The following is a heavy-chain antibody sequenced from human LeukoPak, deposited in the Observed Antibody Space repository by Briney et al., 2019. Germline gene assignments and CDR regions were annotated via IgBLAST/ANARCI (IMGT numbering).Heavy chain of an antibody. J-gene: IGHJ4*02. D-gene: IGHD5-24*01. CDR3: ARVIRDDYNSY. V-gene: IGHV3-72*01. CDR1: GFTLSDHY. Sequence: PGGSLRLSCAASGFTLSDHYMDWVRQAPGKGLEWVGRTRNKANNYTTEYAASVKGRFTISRDDSKNSLYLQMNSLKTEDTAVYYCARVIRDDYNSYWGQGTLVTVSS. CDR2: TRNKANNYTT.